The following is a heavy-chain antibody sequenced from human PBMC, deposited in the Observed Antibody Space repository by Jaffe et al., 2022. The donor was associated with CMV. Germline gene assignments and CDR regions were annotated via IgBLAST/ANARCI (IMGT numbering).Heavy chain of an antibody. CDR2: IYTLGSA. Sequence: QVQLQESGPGLVKPSETLSLTCTVSGGSISSYYWGWIRQPAGKGLEWIGRIYTLGSANYNSSLSSRVTMSLDTSKNQISLKLNSVTAADTAVYYCARGGDGGAYWQGDDAFFIWGQGTMVTVSS. CDR1: GGSISSYY. CDR3: ARGGDGGAYWQGDDAFFI. V-gene: IGHV4-4*07. D-gene: IGHD1-26*01. J-gene: IGHJ3*02.